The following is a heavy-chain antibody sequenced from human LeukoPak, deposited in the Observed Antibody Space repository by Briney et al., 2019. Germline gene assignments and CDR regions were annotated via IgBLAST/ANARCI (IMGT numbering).Heavy chain of an antibody. J-gene: IGHJ4*02. CDR1: GFTVSSNY. CDR3: ARSEWELLPLYFDY. V-gene: IGHV3-66*01. Sequence: GGSLRLSCAASGFTVSSNYMSWVRQAPGKGLEWVSVIYSGGSTYYADSVKGRFTISRDNSKNTLYLQMNSLRAEDTAVYYCARSEWELLPLYFDYWGQGTLVTVSS. D-gene: IGHD1-26*01. CDR2: IYSGGST.